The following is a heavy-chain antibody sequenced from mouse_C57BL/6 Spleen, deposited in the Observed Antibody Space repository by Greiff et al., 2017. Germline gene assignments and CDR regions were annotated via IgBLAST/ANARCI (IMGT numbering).Heavy chain of an antibody. CDR3: AEGTTVPWYFDV. Sequence: QVQLQQSGTELVKPGASVKLSCKASGYTFTSYWMHWVKQRPGQGLEWIGNINPSNGGTNYNEKFKSKATLTVDKSSSTAYMQLSSLTSEDSAVYSCAEGTTVPWYFDVWGTGTTVTVSS. CDR1: GYTFTSYW. D-gene: IGHD1-1*01. CDR2: INPSNGGT. J-gene: IGHJ1*03. V-gene: IGHV1-53*01.